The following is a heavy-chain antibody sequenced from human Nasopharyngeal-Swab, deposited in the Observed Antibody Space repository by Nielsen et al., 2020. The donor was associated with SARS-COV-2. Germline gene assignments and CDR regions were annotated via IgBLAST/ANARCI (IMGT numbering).Heavy chain of an antibody. CDR2: ISVYNGNT. CDR1: GYTFTSYG. V-gene: IGHV1-18*01. Sequence: ALVKVSCKASGYTFTSYGISWVRQAPGQGLEWMGWISVYNGNTNYAQKLQGRVTMTTDASTSTAYMELRSLRSDDTAVYYCARWAGIGDYYYGMDVWGQGTTVTVSS. CDR3: ARWAGIGDYYYGMDV. D-gene: IGHD6-19*01. J-gene: IGHJ6*02.